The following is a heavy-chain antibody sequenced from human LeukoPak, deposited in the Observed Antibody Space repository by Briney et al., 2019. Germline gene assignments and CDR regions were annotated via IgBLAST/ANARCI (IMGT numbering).Heavy chain of an antibody. V-gene: IGHV3-7*03. Sequence: GGSLRLSCAVSGFTFRTSWMTWVRQAPGRGLERVAIINPDGSEKYYLESLKGRITISRDNAENSVHLQMNSLKAEDTAVYHCTRDRGAYNLYDYWGQGTLVTVSS. D-gene: IGHD1-1*01. J-gene: IGHJ4*02. CDR3: TRDRGAYNLYDY. CDR2: INPDGSEK. CDR1: GFTFRTSW.